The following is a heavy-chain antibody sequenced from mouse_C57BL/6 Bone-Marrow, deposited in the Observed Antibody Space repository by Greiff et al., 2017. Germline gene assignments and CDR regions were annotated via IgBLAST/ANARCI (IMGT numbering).Heavy chain of an antibody. Sequence: VQLKQSVAELVRPGASVKLSCKASGFNIKNTYMHWVKQRPEQGLEWIGRIDPANGNTKYAPKFPGKATITADTSSNTAYLQLSSLTSADTAIYYCARRDGRGDYYAMDYWGQGTAVTVSS. V-gene: IGHV14-3*01. J-gene: IGHJ4*01. D-gene: IGHD1-1*02. CDR1: GFNIKNTY. CDR2: IDPANGNT. CDR3: ARRDGRGDYYAMDY.